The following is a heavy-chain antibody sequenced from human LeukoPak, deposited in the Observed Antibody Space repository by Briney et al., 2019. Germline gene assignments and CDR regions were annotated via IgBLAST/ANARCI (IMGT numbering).Heavy chain of an antibody. D-gene: IGHD4/OR15-4a*01. CDR3: ARDNPANYFDP. V-gene: IGHV4-59*01. Sequence: SETLSLTCSVSGASITTYYWSWIRQSPAKGLEWIGYIYYNGGTNYNPSLESRVAISIDASKNQFSLRLTSVTAADTAVYYCARDNPANYFDPWGQGTLVTVSS. CDR2: IYYNGGT. CDR1: GASITTYY. J-gene: IGHJ5*02.